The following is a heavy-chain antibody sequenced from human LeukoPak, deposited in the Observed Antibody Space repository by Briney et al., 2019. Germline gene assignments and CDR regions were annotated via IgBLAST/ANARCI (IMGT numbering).Heavy chain of an antibody. CDR3: ARGPTWYYFDY. V-gene: IGHV1-69*06. CDR1: GGTFSSYA. Sequence: SVKVSCKASGGTFSSYAISWVRQAPGQGLEWMGGIIPIFGTANYAQRFQGRVTITADKSTSTAYMELSSLRSEDTAVYYCARGPTWYYFDYWGQGTLVTVSS. J-gene: IGHJ4*02. D-gene: IGHD2-15*01. CDR2: IIPIFGTA.